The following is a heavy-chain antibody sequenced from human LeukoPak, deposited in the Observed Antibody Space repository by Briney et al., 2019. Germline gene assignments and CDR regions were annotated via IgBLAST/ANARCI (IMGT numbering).Heavy chain of an antibody. J-gene: IGHJ1*01. V-gene: IGHV3-21*01. CDR3: ARDEEEGYCSSTNCYPQYFQH. D-gene: IGHD2-2*01. Sequence: GGSLRLSCAVSGFTFRSYSMNWVRQAPGKGLEWVSSISSSSYYIYYADSVKGRFTTSRDNAKNSLFLQMNSLRAEDTAVYYCARDEEEGYCSSTNCYPQYFQHWGRGTLVTVSS. CDR2: ISSSSYYI. CDR1: GFTFRSYS.